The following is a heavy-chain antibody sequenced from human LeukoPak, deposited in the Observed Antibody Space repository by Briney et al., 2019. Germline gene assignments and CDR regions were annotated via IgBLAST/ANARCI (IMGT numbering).Heavy chain of an antibody. D-gene: IGHD6-6*01. V-gene: IGHV3-48*01. CDR1: GFTFSSYS. CDR3: ARGARPLAY. CDR2: ISNSNSTI. J-gene: IGHJ4*02. Sequence: PGGSLRLSCAASGFTFSSYSMSWVRQAPGKGLEWISYISNSNSTIYYADSVKGRFTISRDNAKNSVCLRRNRLRAEDTAVYYCARGARPLAYWGLGTLVTVSS.